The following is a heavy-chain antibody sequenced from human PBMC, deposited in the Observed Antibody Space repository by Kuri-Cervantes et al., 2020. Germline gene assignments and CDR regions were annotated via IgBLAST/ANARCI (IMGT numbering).Heavy chain of an antibody. CDR3: ARQALLVTSPSYFNS. V-gene: IGHV4-38-2*01. Sequence: SETLSLTCAVSGYSISSGYYWGWIRQPPGKGLEWIGSIYHSGSTYYNPSLKSRVTILIDTSKNQFSLKMRSLTAADTAIYYCARQALLVTSPSYFNSWGQGTLVTVSS. J-gene: IGHJ4*02. CDR2: IYHSGST. CDR1: GYSISSGYY. D-gene: IGHD2-21*02.